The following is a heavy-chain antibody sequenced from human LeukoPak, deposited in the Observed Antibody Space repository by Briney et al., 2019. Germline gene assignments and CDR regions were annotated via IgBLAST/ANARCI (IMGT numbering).Heavy chain of an antibody. CDR1: GFTFSSYW. Sequence: GGSLRLSCAASGFTFSSYWMSWVRQAPGKGLEWVANIKQDGSEEYYVDSVKGQFTISRDNAKNSLYLQMNSLRAEDTAVYYCAREKFLEWYAVAGTFGYFDYWGQGTLVTVSS. D-gene: IGHD6-19*01. CDR3: AREKFLEWYAVAGTFGYFDY. J-gene: IGHJ4*02. V-gene: IGHV3-7*03. CDR2: IKQDGSEE.